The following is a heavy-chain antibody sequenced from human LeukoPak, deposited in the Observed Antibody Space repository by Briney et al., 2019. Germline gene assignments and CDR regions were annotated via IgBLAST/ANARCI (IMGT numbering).Heavy chain of an antibody. Sequence: PGGSLRLSCAASGFTVSSNYMSWVRQAPGKGLEWVSYITLSSSSIYYADSVKGRFTISRDNAKNSLYLQMNSLRAEDTAVYYCAREPTYSSSWYTSCDYWGQGTLVTVSS. V-gene: IGHV3-48*01. CDR2: ITLSSSSI. CDR3: AREPTYSSSWYTSCDY. CDR1: GFTVSSNY. D-gene: IGHD6-13*01. J-gene: IGHJ4*02.